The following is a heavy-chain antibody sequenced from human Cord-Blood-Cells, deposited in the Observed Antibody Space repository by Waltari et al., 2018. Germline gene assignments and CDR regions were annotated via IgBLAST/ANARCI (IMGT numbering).Heavy chain of an antibody. D-gene: IGHD6-13*01. Sequence: EVQLVESGGGLVQPGRSLRLSCAASGFTFDDYAMHWVRQAPGKGLEWVSGIRWNSGSIGYADSVKGRFTISRDNAKNSLFLQMNSLRAEDTALYYCAKAIAAADYYYYYGMDVWGQGTTVTVSS. CDR2: IRWNSGSI. CDR3: AKAIAAADYYYYYGMDV. J-gene: IGHJ6*02. V-gene: IGHV3-9*01. CDR1: GFTFDDYA.